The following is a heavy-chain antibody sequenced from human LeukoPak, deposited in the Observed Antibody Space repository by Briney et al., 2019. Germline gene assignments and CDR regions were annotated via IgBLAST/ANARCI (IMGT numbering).Heavy chain of an antibody. V-gene: IGHV3-23*01. Sequence: GGSLRLSCAASGFTFSSYDMTWVRQAPGKGLEWVSGISGSGGSTYYADSVKGRFTISRDNAKNTLYLQMNTLGAEDTALYYCVRGSTDWNGMDVWGQGTTVTVSS. CDR3: VRGSTDWNGMDV. D-gene: IGHD6-19*01. J-gene: IGHJ6*02. CDR2: ISGSGGST. CDR1: GFTFSSYD.